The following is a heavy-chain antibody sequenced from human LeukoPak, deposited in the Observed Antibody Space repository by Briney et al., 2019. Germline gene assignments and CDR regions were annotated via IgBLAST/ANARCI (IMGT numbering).Heavy chain of an antibody. CDR3: ARDIYCGGDCYSAAYYFDY. CDR2: INWNGGST. D-gene: IGHD2-21*01. Sequence: PSGSLTRSCAASGFTFYDYGMSWVRQGPGQGLEWFSGINWNGGSTGYAESVKGRFTISRENAKNSLYLQMNSLRAEDTALYYCARDIYCGGDCYSAAYYFDYWGQGTLVTVSS. CDR1: GFTFYDYG. V-gene: IGHV3-20*04. J-gene: IGHJ4*02.